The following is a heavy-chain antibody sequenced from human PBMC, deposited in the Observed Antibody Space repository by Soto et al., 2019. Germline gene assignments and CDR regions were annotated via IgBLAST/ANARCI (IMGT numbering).Heavy chain of an antibody. J-gene: IGHJ6*02. CDR2: TYYRSKWYN. CDR3: ARLVYGLWCGDPEGMDV. Sequence: SQTLSLTCAISGDSVSSNSAAWNWIRQSPSRGLEWLGRTYYRSKWYNDYAVSVKSRITINPDTSKNQFSLQLNSVTPEDTAVYYCARLVYGLWCGDPEGMDVWSQGTSVTVSS. CDR1: GDSVSSNSAA. V-gene: IGHV6-1*01. D-gene: IGHD3-10*01.